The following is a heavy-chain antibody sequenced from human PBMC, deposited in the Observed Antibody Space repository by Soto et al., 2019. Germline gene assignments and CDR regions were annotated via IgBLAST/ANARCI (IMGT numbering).Heavy chain of an antibody. Sequence: ASVKVSCKASGYTFTSYDINWVRLATGQGLEWMGWMNPNSGNTGYAQKFQGRVTMTRNTSISTAYMELSSLRSEDTAVYYCARAGIAAPYYYYGMDVWGQGTTDTVSS. CDR2: MNPNSGNT. V-gene: IGHV1-8*01. CDR1: GYTFTSYD. D-gene: IGHD6-13*01. J-gene: IGHJ6*02. CDR3: ARAGIAAPYYYYGMDV.